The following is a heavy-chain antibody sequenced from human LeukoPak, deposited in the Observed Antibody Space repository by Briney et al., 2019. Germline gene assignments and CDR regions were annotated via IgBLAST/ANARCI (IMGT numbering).Heavy chain of an antibody. J-gene: IGHJ4*02. Sequence: GESLKIPCKGSGYSFTSYLFGGVRQLPGKGLEWMGIIYPGDSDTRYRPSFQGQVTISADKSISTAYLQWISRKASDTAIYYCARQGLLGVDYWGQGTLVTVSS. CDR3: ARQGLLGVDY. D-gene: IGHD1-26*01. CDR1: GYSFTSYL. V-gene: IGHV5-51*01. CDR2: IYPGDSDT.